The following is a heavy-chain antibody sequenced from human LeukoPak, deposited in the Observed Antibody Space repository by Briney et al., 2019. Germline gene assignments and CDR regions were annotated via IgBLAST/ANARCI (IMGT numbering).Heavy chain of an antibody. V-gene: IGHV4-39*01. Sequence: SETLSLTCNVSGGSISTSSYYWGWICQSPVKGLEWIGNLDFSGRTNYNPSLKSRVTLSIDTSQTQFSLRLTSVTAADTAVYYCARHGPYYGSGSSIDYWGQGTLVTVSS. CDR3: ARHGPYYGSGSSIDY. D-gene: IGHD3-10*01. CDR1: GGSISTSSYY. J-gene: IGHJ4*02. CDR2: LDFSGRT.